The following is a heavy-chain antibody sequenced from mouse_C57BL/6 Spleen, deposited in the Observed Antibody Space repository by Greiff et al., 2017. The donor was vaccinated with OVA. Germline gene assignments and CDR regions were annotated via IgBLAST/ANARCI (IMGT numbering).Heavy chain of an antibody. V-gene: IGHV14-4*01. CDR1: GFNIKDDY. CDR3: TTFSNYGFDY. J-gene: IGHJ2*01. CDR2: IDPENGDT. Sequence: EVQLQQSGAELVRPGASVKLSCTASGFNIKDDYMHWVKQRPEQGLEWIGWIDPENGDTEYASKFQGKATITADTSSNTAYLQLSSLTSEDTAVYYCTTFSNYGFDYWGQGTTLTVSS. D-gene: IGHD2-5*01.